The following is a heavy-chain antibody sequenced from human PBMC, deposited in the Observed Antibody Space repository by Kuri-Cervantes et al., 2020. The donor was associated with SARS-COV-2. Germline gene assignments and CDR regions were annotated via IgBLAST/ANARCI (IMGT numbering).Heavy chain of an antibody. CDR3: AREDRYGGNLNWFDP. CDR1: GFTVSGNY. Sequence: GESLKISCAASGFTVSGNYMSWVRQAPGKGLEWVSVIYSGGSTYYADSVQGRFTISRDNSKNTLYLQMNSLRVEDTAVYYCAREDRYGGNLNWFDPWGQGTLVTVSS. V-gene: IGHV3-53*01. D-gene: IGHD1-26*01. J-gene: IGHJ5*02. CDR2: IYSGGST.